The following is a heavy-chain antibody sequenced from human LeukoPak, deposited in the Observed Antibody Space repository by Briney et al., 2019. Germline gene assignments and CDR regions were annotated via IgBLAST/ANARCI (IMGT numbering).Heavy chain of an antibody. V-gene: IGHV4-34*01. CDR2: INHSGST. D-gene: IGHD5-24*01. CDR1: GGSFSGYY. Sequence: PSETLSLTCAVYGGSFSGYYWSWIRQPPGKGLEWIGEINHSGSTNYNPPLKSRVTISVDTSKNQISLKLSSVTAADTAVYYCARADAGRGNYYYGLDVWGQGTTVTVSS. J-gene: IGHJ6*02. CDR3: ARADAGRGNYYYGLDV.